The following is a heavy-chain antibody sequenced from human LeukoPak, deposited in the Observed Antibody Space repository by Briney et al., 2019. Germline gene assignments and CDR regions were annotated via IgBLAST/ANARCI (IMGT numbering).Heavy chain of an antibody. CDR3: AKVQLWWNFDY. V-gene: IGHV3-11*01. J-gene: IGHJ4*02. D-gene: IGHD5-18*01. CDR2: ISSSGNSI. Sequence: GGSLRLSCAASGFIFSDYYMSWIRQAPGKGLEWISYISSSGNSIYYADSVKGRFTISRDKAKNSLYLQMNSLRAEDTAVYYCAKVQLWWNFDYWGQGTLVTVSS. CDR1: GFIFSDYY.